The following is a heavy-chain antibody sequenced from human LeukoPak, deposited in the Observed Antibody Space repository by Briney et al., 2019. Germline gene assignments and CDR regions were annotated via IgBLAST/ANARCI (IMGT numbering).Heavy chain of an antibody. Sequence: GRSLRLSCAASGFTFSSYSMNWVRQAPGKGLEWVSSISSSSSYIYYADSVKGRFTISRDNAKNSLYLQMNSLRAEDTAVYYCAIPRSRIRTMIVVVITTFHYWGQGTLVTVSS. J-gene: IGHJ4*02. CDR3: AIPRSRIRTMIVVVITTFHY. V-gene: IGHV3-21*01. D-gene: IGHD3-22*01. CDR2: ISSSSSYI. CDR1: GFTFSSYS.